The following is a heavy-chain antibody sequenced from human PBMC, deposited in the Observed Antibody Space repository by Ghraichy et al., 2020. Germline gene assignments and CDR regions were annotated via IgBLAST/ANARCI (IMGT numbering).Heavy chain of an antibody. CDR2: TYYRSKWYN. CDR3: ARETAATAMVIYYYYYGMDV. Sequence: SQTLSLTCAISGDSVSSNSAAWNWIRQSPSRGLEWLGRTYYRSKWYNDYAVSVKSRITINPDTSKNQFSLQLNSVTPEDTAVYYCARETAATAMVIYYYYYGMDVWGQGTTVTVSS. J-gene: IGHJ6*02. CDR1: GDSVSSNSAA. D-gene: IGHD5-18*01. V-gene: IGHV6-1*01.